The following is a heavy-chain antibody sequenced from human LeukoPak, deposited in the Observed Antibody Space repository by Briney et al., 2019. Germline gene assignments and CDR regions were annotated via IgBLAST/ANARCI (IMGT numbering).Heavy chain of an antibody. Sequence: ASVKVSCKASGYTFTSYGISWVRQAPGQGLEWMGWIGAYNGNTNYAQKLQGRVTMTTDTSTSTAYMELRSLRSDDTAVYYCARPVTTTVDTYFDYWGQGTLVTVSS. CDR2: IGAYNGNT. D-gene: IGHD4-23*01. CDR3: ARPVTTTVDTYFDY. J-gene: IGHJ4*02. V-gene: IGHV1-18*01. CDR1: GYTFTSYG.